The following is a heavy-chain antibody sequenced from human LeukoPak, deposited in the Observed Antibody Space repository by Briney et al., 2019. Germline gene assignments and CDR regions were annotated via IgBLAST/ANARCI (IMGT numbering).Heavy chain of an antibody. CDR1: GGSITGYY. CDR2: IHYTGAT. CDR3: ARGNILSDYCFDF. D-gene: IGHD3-9*01. J-gene: IGHJ4*02. Sequence: SETLSLTCAVYGGSITGYYWSWIRQLPGKGLEWVGEIHYTGATSYNPSLKSRATISIDTSKNQVSLKLSSVTAADTAVYYCARGNILSDYCFDFWGQGALVTVSS. V-gene: IGHV4-34*01.